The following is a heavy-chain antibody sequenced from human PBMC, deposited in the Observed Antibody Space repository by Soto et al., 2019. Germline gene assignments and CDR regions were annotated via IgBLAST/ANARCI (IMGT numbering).Heavy chain of an antibody. D-gene: IGHD1-26*01. CDR1: GFTFSSYG. J-gene: IGHJ3*02. Sequence: SLRLSCAASGFTFSSYGMHWVRQAPGKGLEWVAVISYDGSNKYYADSVKGRFTISRDNSKNTLYLQMNSLRAEDTAVYYCAKELRELRSDAFDIWGQGTMVTVS. V-gene: IGHV3-30*18. CDR3: AKELRELRSDAFDI. CDR2: ISYDGSNK.